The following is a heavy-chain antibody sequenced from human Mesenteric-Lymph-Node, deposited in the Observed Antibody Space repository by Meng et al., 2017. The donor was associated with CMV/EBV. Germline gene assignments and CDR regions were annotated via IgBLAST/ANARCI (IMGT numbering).Heavy chain of an antibody. V-gene: IGHV1-2*02. CDR1: GFTFTYY. CDR3: ARGHNYGYSGDTMDV. D-gene: IGHD5-18*01. CDR2: INPNSNFA. J-gene: IGHJ6*02. Sequence: ASVKVSCKASGFTFTYYIHWVLQAPGQGLEWMGWINPNSNFAHYAQNFQGRVTMTRDTSTSTAYMDLTGLRSDDTAVYYCARGHNYGYSGDTMDVWGQGTTVTVSS.